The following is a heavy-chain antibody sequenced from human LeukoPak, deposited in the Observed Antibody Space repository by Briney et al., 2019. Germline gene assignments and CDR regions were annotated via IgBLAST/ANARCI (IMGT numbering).Heavy chain of an antibody. CDR3: ASALWFGELLFDP. CDR2: INPNSGGT. V-gene: IGHV1-2*02. D-gene: IGHD3-10*01. CDR1: GGTFNNYA. Sequence: ASVKVSCKASGGTFNNYAINWVRQAPGQGLEWMGWINPNSGGTNYAQKFQGRVTMTRDTSISTAYMELSRLRSDDTAVYYCASALWFGELLFDPWGQGTLVTVSS. J-gene: IGHJ5*02.